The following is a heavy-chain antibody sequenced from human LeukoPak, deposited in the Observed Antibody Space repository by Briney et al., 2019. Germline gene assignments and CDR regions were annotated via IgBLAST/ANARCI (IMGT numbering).Heavy chain of an antibody. CDR3: ARDATIGGYGMDV. Sequence: GGSLRLSCAASGLTFSNYAMIWVRQAPGKGLQWVSVISAGGVSLFSGSGSATYYADSVEGRFTISRDNAKNSLYLQMNSLRAEDTAIYYCARDATIGGYGMDVWGQGTTVTVSS. D-gene: IGHD3-3*01. V-gene: IGHV3-23*01. CDR2: ISAGGVSLFSGSGSAT. CDR1: GLTFSNYA. J-gene: IGHJ6*02.